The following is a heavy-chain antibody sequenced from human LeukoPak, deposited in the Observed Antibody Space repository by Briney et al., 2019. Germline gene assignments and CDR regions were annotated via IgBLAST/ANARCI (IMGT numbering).Heavy chain of an antibody. Sequence: SETLSLTCTVSGGSISSYYWSWIRQPPGKGLEWIGYIYYSGSTNYNPSLKSRVTISVDTSKNQFSLKLSSVTAADTAVYYCARGPRDRIAAPYYYMDVWGKGTTVTVSS. D-gene: IGHD6-6*01. CDR1: GGSISSYY. J-gene: IGHJ6*03. V-gene: IGHV4-59*01. CDR3: ARGPRDRIAAPYYYMDV. CDR2: IYYSGST.